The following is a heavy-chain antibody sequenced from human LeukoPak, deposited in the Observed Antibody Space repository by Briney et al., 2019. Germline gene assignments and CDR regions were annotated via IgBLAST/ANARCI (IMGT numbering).Heavy chain of an antibody. CDR2: IYPGDSDT. J-gene: IGHJ3*02. Sequence: GESLKISCKGSGYSFTSYWIGWVRQMPGKGLEWMGIIYPGDSDTRYSPSLQGQVTISADKSISTAYLQWSSLKASDTAMYYCARGRTTVVTPDAFDIWGQGTMVTVSS. CDR3: ARGRTTVVTPDAFDI. D-gene: IGHD4-23*01. V-gene: IGHV5-51*01. CDR1: GYSFTSYW.